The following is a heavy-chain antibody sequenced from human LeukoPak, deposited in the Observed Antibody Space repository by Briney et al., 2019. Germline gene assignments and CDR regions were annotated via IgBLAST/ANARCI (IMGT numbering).Heavy chain of an antibody. D-gene: IGHD5-18*01. J-gene: IGHJ6*03. CDR3: ARTTEGGYTYDYFYYYYMDV. CDR2: IYHSGST. V-gene: IGHV4-4*02. Sequence: SETLSLTCAVSGGSISSSNWWSWVRQPPGKGLEWIGEIYHSGSTNYNPSLKSRVTISVDSSKNQFSLKLSSVTAADTAVYYCARTTEGGYTYDYFYYYYMDVWGKGTTVTISS. CDR1: GGSISSSNW.